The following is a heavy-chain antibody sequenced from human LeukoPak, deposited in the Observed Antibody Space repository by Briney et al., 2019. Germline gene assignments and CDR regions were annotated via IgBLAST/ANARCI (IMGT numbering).Heavy chain of an antibody. V-gene: IGHV1-2*02. D-gene: IGHD1-7*01. CDR1: GYTFTASN. CDR2: INPNSGDT. Sequence: ASLKVSSKASGYTFTASNMQWVRHAPRQRLERMGWINPNSGDTNYAQKFQGRVTMTRDTSISTGYMGLTRLTSDDTAVYYCARGGAITETPLWNWGQGTLVTVSS. CDR3: ARGGAITETPLWN. J-gene: IGHJ4*02.